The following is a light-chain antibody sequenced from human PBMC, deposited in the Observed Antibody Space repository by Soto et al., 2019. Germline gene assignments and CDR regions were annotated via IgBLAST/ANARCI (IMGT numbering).Light chain of an antibody. Sequence: QSVLTQPPSVSGAPGRTVTISCTGSDSNIGAGFDVHWYQQLPGSAPKLLIYGNTRRPSGVPDRFSGSQSGTSASLAISGLQAEDEGDHYCQSYDSDVTEFYVFGTGTKVTVL. J-gene: IGLJ1*01. CDR3: QSYDSDVTEFYV. CDR2: GNT. V-gene: IGLV1-40*01. CDR1: DSNIGAGFD.